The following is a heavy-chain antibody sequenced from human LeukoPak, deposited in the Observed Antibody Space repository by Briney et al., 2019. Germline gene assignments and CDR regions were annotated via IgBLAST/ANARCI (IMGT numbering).Heavy chain of an antibody. Sequence: GGSLRLSCAASGFTFSSYTMNWVSQAPGKGLGWVSYISSSSSTIHYADSVKGRFTISRDNAKKSLYLQMYSLRDEDTAVYYCARFLDYWGQGTLVTVSS. J-gene: IGHJ4*02. CDR2: ISSSSSTI. V-gene: IGHV3-48*02. CDR3: ARFLDY. CDR1: GFTFSSYT.